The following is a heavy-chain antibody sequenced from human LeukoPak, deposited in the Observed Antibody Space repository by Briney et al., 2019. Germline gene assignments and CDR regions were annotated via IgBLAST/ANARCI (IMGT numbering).Heavy chain of an antibody. CDR3: AKDRNRGYSYGFDY. J-gene: IGHJ4*02. V-gene: IGHV3-21*06. D-gene: IGHD5-12*01. CDR1: GFTFSTYS. Sequence: GGSLRLSCAASGFTFSTYSMNWVRQVPGKGLEWVSCISSSGTYIYYADSVKGRFTISRDDAENSLYLQMNSLRVEDTAVYYCAKDRNRGYSYGFDYWGQGTLVTVSS. CDR2: ISSSGTYI.